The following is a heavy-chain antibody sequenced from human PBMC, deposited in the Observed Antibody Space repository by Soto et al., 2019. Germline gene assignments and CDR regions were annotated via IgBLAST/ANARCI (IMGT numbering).Heavy chain of an antibody. D-gene: IGHD5-18*01. CDR2: IIPIFGTA. CDR3: ARGDMLDVQKGLYSYGYYYYYYMDV. Sequence: ASVKVSCKASGGTFSSYAISWVRQAPGQGLEWMGGIIPIFGTANYAQKFQGRVTITADESTSTAYMELSSLRSEDTAVYYCARGDMLDVQKGLYSYGYYYYYYMDVWGKGTTVTVSS. V-gene: IGHV1-69*13. CDR1: GGTFSSYA. J-gene: IGHJ6*03.